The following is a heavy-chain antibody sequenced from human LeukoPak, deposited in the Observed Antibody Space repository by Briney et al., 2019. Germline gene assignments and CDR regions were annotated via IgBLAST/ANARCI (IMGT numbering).Heavy chain of an antibody. D-gene: IGHD1-14*01. CDR3: ASGTGRIPNAY. Sequence: GGSLRLSCAASGFTFSSYWMAWVRQAPGKGLEWVANIKQDGSEKYYVDSVKGRFTISRDNANNALYLQMSSLRAEDTAVYYCASGTGRIPNAYWGLGTLVTVSS. CDR2: IKQDGSEK. CDR1: GFTFSSYW. V-gene: IGHV3-7*02. J-gene: IGHJ4*02.